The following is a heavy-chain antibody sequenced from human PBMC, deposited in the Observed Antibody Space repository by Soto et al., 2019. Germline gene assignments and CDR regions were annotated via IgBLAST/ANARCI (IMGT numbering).Heavy chain of an antibody. CDR2: ISSSGSTI. V-gene: IGHV3-11*01. CDR1: GFTFSDYY. D-gene: IGHD3-22*01. CDR3: ARHGIVVSQPLGY. Sequence: RRLSCAASGFTFSDYYMSWIRQAPGKGLEWVSYISSSGSTIYYADSVKGRFTISRDNAKNSLYLQMNSLRAEDTAVYYCARHGIVVSQPLGYWGQGTLVTVSS. J-gene: IGHJ4*02.